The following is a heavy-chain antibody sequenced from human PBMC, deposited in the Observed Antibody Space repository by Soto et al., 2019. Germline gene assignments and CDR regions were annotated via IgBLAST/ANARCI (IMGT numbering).Heavy chain of an antibody. V-gene: IGHV2-5*02. CDR1: GFSLTTSGLG. J-gene: IGHJ6*02. D-gene: IGHD1-1*01. CDR3: AHRVHWNYGLDV. Sequence: YVPTLVNPTQTLRLTCTFSGFSLTTSGLGVVWIRQPPGKALEWLALIYWDNDKRYSPSLQSRLTITKDTSRNQVVLTVTDMDPVDTATYYCAHRVHWNYGLDVWGQGTTVTVSS. CDR2: IYWDNDK.